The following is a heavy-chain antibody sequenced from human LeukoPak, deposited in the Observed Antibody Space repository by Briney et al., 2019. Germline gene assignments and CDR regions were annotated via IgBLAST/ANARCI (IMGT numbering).Heavy chain of an antibody. CDR3: ARLGAALDY. V-gene: IGHV3-30*04. D-gene: IGHD2-15*01. CDR1: GFIFSSYT. Sequence: GGSLRLSCAASGFIFSSYTMHWVRQAPGKGLEWVAILSYDGSSEYYGDSVKGRFTISRDNSKNTLFLQMNSLRREDTAVYYCARLGAALDYWGQGTLVTVSS. J-gene: IGHJ4*02. CDR2: LSYDGSSE.